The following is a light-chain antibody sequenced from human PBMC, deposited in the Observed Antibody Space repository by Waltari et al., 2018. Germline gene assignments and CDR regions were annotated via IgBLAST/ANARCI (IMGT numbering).Light chain of an antibody. CDR2: EVS. Sequence: QSALTQPPSVSGSPGQSVTISCTGTSSDVGSYNRVSWYQQPPGTAPKLMIYEVSNRPSGVPERFSGSKSGNTASLTISGLQAEDEADYYCSLYTSSSTWVFGGGTKLTVL. CDR1: SSDVGSYNR. CDR3: SLYTSSSTWV. J-gene: IGLJ3*02. V-gene: IGLV2-18*01.